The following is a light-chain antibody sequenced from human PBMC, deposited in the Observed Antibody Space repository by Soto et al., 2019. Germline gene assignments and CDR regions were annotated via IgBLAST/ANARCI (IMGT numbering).Light chain of an antibody. CDR2: AAS. J-gene: IGKJ3*01. CDR1: QGISSY. CDR3: QQLNSYPLT. Sequence: DIQLTQSPSFLSASVGDRVTITCRASQGISSYLAWYQQKPGKAPKILIYAASTLQSGVPSRFSGSGSGTEFTLTISSLQPEDFATYYCQQLNSYPLTFGPGTKVDIK. V-gene: IGKV1-9*01.